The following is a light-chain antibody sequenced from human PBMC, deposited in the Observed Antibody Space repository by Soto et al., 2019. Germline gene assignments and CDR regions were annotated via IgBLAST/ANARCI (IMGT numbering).Light chain of an antibody. CDR2: KNN. CDR3: ATWDDNLRGL. CDR1: SSNIGRYN. V-gene: IGLV1-47*01. Sequence: QPVLTQAPSASGTPGQRVTIACSGSSSNIGRYNVYWFQQLPGTAPKLLIYKNNQRPSGVPDRFSASNSGTSASLTISGLRSEDEADYYCATWDDNLRGLFGGGTKLTVL. J-gene: IGLJ2*01.